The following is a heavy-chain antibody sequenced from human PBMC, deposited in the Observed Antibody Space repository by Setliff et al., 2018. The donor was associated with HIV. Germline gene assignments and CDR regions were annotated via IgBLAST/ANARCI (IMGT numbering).Heavy chain of an antibody. J-gene: IGHJ5*02. D-gene: IGHD5-12*01. CDR3: ARAHFLVAMTRNWFDP. CDR2: INPKSGVA. Sequence: ASVKVSCKASGDTITNYGLSWVRQAPGQGLEWIGRINPKSGVADYLKKFQGRVTMTTDTSTNTAHMELIRPRFDDTAVYYCARAHFLVAMTRNWFDPWGQGTLVTVSS. CDR1: GDTITNYG. V-gene: IGHV1-2*06.